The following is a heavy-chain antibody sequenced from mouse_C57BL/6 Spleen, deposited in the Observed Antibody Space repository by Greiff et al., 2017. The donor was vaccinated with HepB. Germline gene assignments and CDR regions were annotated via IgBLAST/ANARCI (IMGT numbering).Heavy chain of an antibody. Sequence: QVQLQQPGAELVKPGASVKMSCKASGYTFTSYWITWVKQRPGQGLEWIGDIYPGSGSTNYNEKFKSKATLTVDTSSSSAYMQLSSLTSEYSAVYYGARSPNTTVVPYAMDYWGQGTSVTVSS. D-gene: IGHD1-1*01. V-gene: IGHV1-55*01. CDR2: IYPGSGST. CDR1: GYTFTSYW. CDR3: ARSPNTTVVPYAMDY. J-gene: IGHJ4*01.